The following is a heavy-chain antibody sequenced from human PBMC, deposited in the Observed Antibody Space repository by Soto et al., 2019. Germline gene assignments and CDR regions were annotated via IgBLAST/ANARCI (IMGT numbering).Heavy chain of an antibody. V-gene: IGHV4-31*03. CDR3: ARAPIRDWNYYGMDV. D-gene: IGHD1-1*01. CDR2: IYYSGST. CDR1: GGSVNSGGYH. J-gene: IGHJ6*02. Sequence: PSETLSLTCTVSGGSVNSGGYHWSWIRQHPGKGLEWIGDIYYSGSTYYNPSLKSRVTISIDTSTNHFSLHLSALTAADTAVYYCARAPIRDWNYYGMDVWGQGTTVTVSS.